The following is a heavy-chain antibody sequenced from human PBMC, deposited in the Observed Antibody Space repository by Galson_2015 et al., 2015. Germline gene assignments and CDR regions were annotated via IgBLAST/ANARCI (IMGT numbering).Heavy chain of an antibody. J-gene: IGHJ6*02. D-gene: IGHD4-11*01. CDR2: IYSGGST. Sequence: SLRLSCAASGFTVSSNYMSWVRQAPGKGLEWVSVIYSGGSTYYADSVKGRFTISRDNSKNTLYLQMNSLRAEDTAVYYCARVHSGGTVKRVFPYYYGMDVWGQGTTVTVSS. CDR1: GFTVSSNY. V-gene: IGHV3-66*02. CDR3: ARVHSGGTVKRVFPYYYGMDV.